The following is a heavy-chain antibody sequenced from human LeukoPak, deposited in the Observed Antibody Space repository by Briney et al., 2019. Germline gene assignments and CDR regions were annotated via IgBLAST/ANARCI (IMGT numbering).Heavy chain of an antibody. CDR1: GYTFTSYG. J-gene: IGHJ4*02. CDR3: ARDRGGGVYYDSSGYLRSAPANYFDY. D-gene: IGHD3-22*01. CDR2: ISAYNGNT. Sequence: RASVKVSCKASGYTFTSYGISWVRQAPGQGLEWMGWISAYNGNTNYAQKLQGRVTMTTDTSTSTAYMELSRLRSDDTAVYYCARDRGGGVYYDSSGYLRSAPANYFDYWGQGTLVTVSS. V-gene: IGHV1-18*01.